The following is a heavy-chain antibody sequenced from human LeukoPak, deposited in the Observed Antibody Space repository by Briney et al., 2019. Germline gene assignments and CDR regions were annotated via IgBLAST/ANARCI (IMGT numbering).Heavy chain of an antibody. J-gene: IGHJ4*02. CDR2: MSPNSGDT. CDR1: GYTFTSHD. V-gene: IGHV1-8*01. D-gene: IGHD7-27*01. CDR3: VRTPPNWGFDY. Sequence: ASVKVSCKASGYTFTSHDINWVRQATGQGLEWMGWMSPNSGDTGYAQKFQGRVTMTSGSSISTAYMELSSLRSEDTAIYYCVRTPPNWGFDYWGQGTLATVSS.